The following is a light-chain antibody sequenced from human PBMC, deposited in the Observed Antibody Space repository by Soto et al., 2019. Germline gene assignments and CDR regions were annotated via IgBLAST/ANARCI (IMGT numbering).Light chain of an antibody. CDR3: ATWDDIVTGV. V-gene: IGLV1-47*01. Sequence: QSVLTQPPSASGTPGQRVTISCSGSSSNIGSYYVYWFQQVPGTAPKLLIYKNNQRPSGVPARISAAKSGTSASLVIGGLRAEDEAYYYCATWDDIVTGVFGGGTKLTVL. CDR2: KNN. CDR1: SSNIGSYY. J-gene: IGLJ3*02.